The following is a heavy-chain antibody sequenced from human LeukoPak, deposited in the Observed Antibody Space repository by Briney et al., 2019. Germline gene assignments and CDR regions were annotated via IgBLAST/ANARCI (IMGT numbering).Heavy chain of an antibody. CDR1: GYTLTELS. CDR3: ATVKIAAAGRVYYYGMDV. CDR2: FDPEDGET. J-gene: IGHJ6*02. D-gene: IGHD6-13*01. Sequence: VASVKVSCQVSGYTLTELSMHWVRQAPGKGLEWMGGFDPEDGETIYAQKFQGRVTMTEDTSTDTAYMELSSLRSEDTAVYYCATVKIAAAGRVYYYGMDVWGQGTTVTVSS. V-gene: IGHV1-24*01.